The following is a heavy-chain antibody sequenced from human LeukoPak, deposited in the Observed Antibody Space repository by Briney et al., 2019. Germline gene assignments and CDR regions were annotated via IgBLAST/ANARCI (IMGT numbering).Heavy chain of an antibody. CDR3: ARGPYSYDSSGAFDI. J-gene: IGHJ3*02. CDR1: GDSISGGDYY. CDR2: ISSSGST. Sequence: SQTLSLTCTVSGDSISGGDYYWSWIRQPAGKGLEWIGRISSSGSTNYNPSLKSRVTISVDTSKNQVSLKLSSVTAADTAVYFCARGPYSYDSSGAFDIWGQGTMVTVSS. V-gene: IGHV4-61*02. D-gene: IGHD3-22*01.